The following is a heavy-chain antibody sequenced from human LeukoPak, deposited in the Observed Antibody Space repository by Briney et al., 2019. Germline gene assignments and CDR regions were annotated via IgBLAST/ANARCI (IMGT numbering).Heavy chain of an antibody. CDR2: IYFSVST. J-gene: IGHJ4*02. D-gene: IGHD2-8*01. V-gene: IGHV4-31*03. CDR3: ARHSTNGGYFDY. Sequence: SETLSLTCTVSGGSISSGGYYGRWIRQQPGKGREGIRYIYFSVSTYYNPSLKSRVTISVDTSRNQFSLNLSSVTAADTAIYYCARHSTNGGYFDYWGQGTLVTVSS. CDR1: GGSISSGGYY.